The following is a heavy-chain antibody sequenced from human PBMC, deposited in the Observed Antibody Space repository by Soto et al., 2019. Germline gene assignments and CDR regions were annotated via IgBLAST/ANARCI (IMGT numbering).Heavy chain of an antibody. CDR2: ISYDGTNK. CDR3: ANGLVAVSTIMIQPFDL. D-gene: IGHD3-16*01. V-gene: IGHV3-30*18. J-gene: IGHJ2*01. CDR1: GFSFSSYG. Sequence: QVQLVESGGGVVQPGKSLRLSCAASGFSFSSYGMHWVRQAPGEGLEWVAVISYDGTNKYYADSVRGRFTISRDNSKDTLYLQMNGLRAEDTAVYYCANGLVAVSTIMIQPFDLWGRGTLVTVSS.